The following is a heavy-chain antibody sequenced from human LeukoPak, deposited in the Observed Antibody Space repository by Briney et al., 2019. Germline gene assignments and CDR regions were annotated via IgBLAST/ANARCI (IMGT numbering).Heavy chain of an antibody. J-gene: IGHJ4*02. V-gene: IGHV3-23*01. D-gene: IGHD3-22*01. CDR2: VTGSDGST. Sequence: GGSLRLSCAASGFTFSSYAMSWVRQAPGKGLEWVSGVTGSDGSTYYADSVKGRFTISRDNAKNTLYLQMNSLRVEDTAVYYCASNYYDSSGLLDYWGQGTLVTVSS. CDR1: GFTFSSYA. CDR3: ASNYYDSSGLLDY.